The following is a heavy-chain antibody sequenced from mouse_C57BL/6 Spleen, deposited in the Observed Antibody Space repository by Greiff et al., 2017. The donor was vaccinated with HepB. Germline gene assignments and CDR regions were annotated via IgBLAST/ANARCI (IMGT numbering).Heavy chain of an antibody. CDR2: INPGSGGT. V-gene: IGHV1-54*01. J-gene: IGHJ1*03. Sequence: QVQLQQSGAELVRPGTSVKVSCKASGYAFTNYLIEWVKQRPGQGLEWIGVINPGSGGTNYNEKFKGKATLTADKSSSTAYMQLSSLTSEDSAVYVCARSHYGSSSCWYFDVWGKGTTVTVSS. CDR3: ARSHYGSSSCWYFDV. CDR1: GYAFTNYL. D-gene: IGHD1-1*01.